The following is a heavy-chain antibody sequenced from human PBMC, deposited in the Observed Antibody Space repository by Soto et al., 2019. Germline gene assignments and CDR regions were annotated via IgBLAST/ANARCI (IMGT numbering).Heavy chain of an antibody. CDR3: ARVNRYGSGSYHYYSGMDV. CDR1: GYTFTSYD. D-gene: IGHD3-10*01. Sequence: QVQLVQSGAEVKKPGASVKVSCKASGYTFTSYDINWVRQATGQGLEWMGWMNPNSGNTGYAQKFQGRVTMTRNTSISTAYMELSSLRSEDTAVYYCARVNRYGSGSYHYYSGMDVWGHGTTVTVSS. CDR2: MNPNSGNT. V-gene: IGHV1-8*01. J-gene: IGHJ6*02.